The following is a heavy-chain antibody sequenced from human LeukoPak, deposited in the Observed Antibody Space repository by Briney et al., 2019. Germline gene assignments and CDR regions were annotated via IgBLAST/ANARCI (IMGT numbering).Heavy chain of an antibody. V-gene: IGHV3-23*01. CDR2: TSSSDAGT. CDR1: GFSLSSHA. D-gene: IGHD2-21*02. J-gene: IGHJ4*02. CDR3: AKDRLLNCRGDCYIFDY. Sequence: GGSLRLSCAASGFSLSSHAMSWVRQAPGKGLEWVSATSSSDAGTYYADSVRGRFTISRDNSKNTLYLQVNGLRTEDTAVYYCAKDRLLNCRGDCYIFDYWGQGTVVTVSS.